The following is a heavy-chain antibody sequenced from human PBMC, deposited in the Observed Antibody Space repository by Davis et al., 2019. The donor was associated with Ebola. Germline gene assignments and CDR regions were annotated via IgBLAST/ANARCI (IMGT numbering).Heavy chain of an antibody. J-gene: IGHJ4*02. V-gene: IGHV4-59*11. D-gene: IGHD3-16*01. CDR1: GVSISRHY. Sequence: PSETLSLTCTVSGVSISRHYWSWIRQPPGKRLEWIGSIYYTGNAYYNSSLNSRVTISVDTSKNQFSLKLNSVTAADTAIYYCAERGGSVWGQGTLVTVSS. CDR2: IYYTGNA. CDR3: AERGGSV.